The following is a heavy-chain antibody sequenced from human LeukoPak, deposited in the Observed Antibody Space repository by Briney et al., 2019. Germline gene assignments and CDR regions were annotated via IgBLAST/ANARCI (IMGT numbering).Heavy chain of an antibody. Sequence: KPGGSLRLSCAASGFTFSDYYMSWIRQAPGKGLGWVSYITSSGSTIYYADSMKGRFTISRDNAKHPLFLQLDSLRAEDTAVYYCARIGRPAAFDIWGQGTLVIVSS. CDR3: ARIGRPAAFDI. V-gene: IGHV3-11*01. CDR2: ITSSGSTI. J-gene: IGHJ3*02. CDR1: GFTFSDYY.